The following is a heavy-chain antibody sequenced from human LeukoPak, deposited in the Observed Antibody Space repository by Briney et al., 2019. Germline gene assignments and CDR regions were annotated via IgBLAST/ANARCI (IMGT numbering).Heavy chain of an antibody. D-gene: IGHD2-15*01. Sequence: GGSLRLSCGASGFTFSTYWMHWVRQAPGKGLVWVSRINSDGSNTNYAGSVKGRFTISRDNAKNTLYLQMNSLRAEDTAVYYCASNATGRFDYWGQGTLVTVSS. CDR3: ASNATGRFDY. J-gene: IGHJ4*02. CDR1: GFTFSTYW. V-gene: IGHV3-74*01. CDR2: INSDGSNT.